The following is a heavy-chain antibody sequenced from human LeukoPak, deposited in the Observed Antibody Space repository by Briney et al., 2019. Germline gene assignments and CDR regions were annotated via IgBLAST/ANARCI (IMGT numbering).Heavy chain of an antibody. V-gene: IGHV3-23*01. CDR2: ISGSGGST. J-gene: IGHJ6*02. Sequence: GRSLRLSCAASGFTFSSYAMSWVRQAPGKGLEWVSAISGSGGSTYYADSVKGRFTISRDNSKNTLYLQMNSLSAEDTAVYYCAKCIAVAGVYYYYYGMDVWGQGTTVTVSS. D-gene: IGHD6-19*01. CDR3: AKCIAVAGVYYYYYGMDV. CDR1: GFTFSSYA.